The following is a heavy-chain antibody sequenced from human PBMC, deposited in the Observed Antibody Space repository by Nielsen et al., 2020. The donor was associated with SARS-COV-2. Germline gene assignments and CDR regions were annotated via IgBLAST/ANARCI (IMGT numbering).Heavy chain of an antibody. CDR1: GGSISSSSYY. D-gene: IGHD3-3*01. Sequence: SETLSLTCTVSGGSISSSSYYWSWIRQPPGKGLEWIGYIYYSGSTNYNPSLESRVTISIDTSKHQFSLRLSSVTAADTAIYYCARERDFWSGYKAFEIWGQGTVVTVSS. CDR3: ARERDFWSGYKAFEI. V-gene: IGHV4-61*01. J-gene: IGHJ3*02. CDR2: IYYSGST.